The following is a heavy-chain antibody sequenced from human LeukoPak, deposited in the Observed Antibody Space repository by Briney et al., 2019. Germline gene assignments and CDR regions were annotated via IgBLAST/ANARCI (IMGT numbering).Heavy chain of an antibody. CDR1: GFTVSSNY. J-gene: IGHJ6*02. CDR3: ARLATYYYYGMDV. V-gene: IGHV3-53*01. CDR2: IYSGGST. D-gene: IGHD2-15*01. Sequence: GGSLRLSCAASGFTVSSNYMSWVRQAPGKGLEWVSVIYSGGSTYYADSVKGRFTISRDNSKNTLYLQMNSLRAEDTAVYYCARLATYYYYGMDVWGQGTTVTVS.